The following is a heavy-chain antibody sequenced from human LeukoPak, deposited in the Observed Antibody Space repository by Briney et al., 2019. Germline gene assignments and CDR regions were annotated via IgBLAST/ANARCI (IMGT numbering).Heavy chain of an antibody. CDR3: ARGSRFFDCLLYGAFDY. J-gene: IGHJ4*02. D-gene: IGHD3-9*01. CDR1: GYTFTSYG. Sequence: ASVKVSCRASGYTFTSYGIIWVRQAPGQGLEWMGWISAYNGNTNYAQKFQGRVTMTTDTSTSTAYMELRSLRSDDTAVYYCARGSRFFDCLLYGAFDYWGQGTLVTVSS. CDR2: ISAYNGNT. V-gene: IGHV1-18*04.